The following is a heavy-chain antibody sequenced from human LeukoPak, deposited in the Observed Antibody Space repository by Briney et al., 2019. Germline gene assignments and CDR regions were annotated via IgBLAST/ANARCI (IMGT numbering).Heavy chain of an antibody. CDR1: GFTVSSNY. CDR3: ARGGSGSYYNLDY. V-gene: IGHV3-53*01. Sequence: PGGSLRLSCAASGFTVSSNYMSWVRQAPGKGLEWVSVIYSGGSTYYADSVKGRFTISRDNSNNTLYLQMNSLRAEDTAVYYCARGGSGSYYNLDYWGQGTLVTVSS. D-gene: IGHD3-10*01. CDR2: IYSGGST. J-gene: IGHJ4*02.